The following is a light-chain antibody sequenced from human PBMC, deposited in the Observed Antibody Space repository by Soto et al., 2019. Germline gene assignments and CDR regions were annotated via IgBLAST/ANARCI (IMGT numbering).Light chain of an antibody. CDR1: QSVSSY. V-gene: IGKV3-11*01. CDR3: QQYYNWPRT. J-gene: IGKJ1*01. Sequence: EIVLTQSPATLSLSPGERATLSCRASQSVSSYLAWYQQKPGQAPRLLIYDASNRATGIPDRFSGSGSGTDFTLTISSLEPEDFAVYYCQQYYNWPRTFGQGTKVDIK. CDR2: DAS.